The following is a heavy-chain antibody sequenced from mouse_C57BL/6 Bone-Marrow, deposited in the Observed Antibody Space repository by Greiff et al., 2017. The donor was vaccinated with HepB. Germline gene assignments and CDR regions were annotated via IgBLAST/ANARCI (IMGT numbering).Heavy chain of an antibody. CDR1: GFNIKDDY. Sequence: VQLQQSGAELVRPGASVKLSCTASGFNIKDDYMHWVKQRPEQGLEWIGWIDPENGDTEYASKFQGKATITADTSSNTAYLQLSSLTSEDTAVYYGTTDDYDGDYFDYWGQGTTLTVSS. CDR2: IDPENGDT. J-gene: IGHJ2*01. CDR3: TTDDYDGDYFDY. D-gene: IGHD2-4*01. V-gene: IGHV14-4*01.